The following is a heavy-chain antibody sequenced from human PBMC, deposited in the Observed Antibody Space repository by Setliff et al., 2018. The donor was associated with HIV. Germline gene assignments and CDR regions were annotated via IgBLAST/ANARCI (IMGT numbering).Heavy chain of an antibody. CDR2: ISGSGGHT. J-gene: IGHJ5*02. Sequence: GGSLRLSCAVSGFTFSNYAMNWVRQAPGKGLEWVSGISGSGGHTYYAESVKGRFTISRDNSKDTLYLDLNSLRSEDTAVYYCVRDDSNGPNSLDPWGQGTLVTVSS. CDR3: VRDDSNGPNSLDP. CDR1: GFTFSNYA. D-gene: IGHD2-8*01. V-gene: IGHV3-23*01.